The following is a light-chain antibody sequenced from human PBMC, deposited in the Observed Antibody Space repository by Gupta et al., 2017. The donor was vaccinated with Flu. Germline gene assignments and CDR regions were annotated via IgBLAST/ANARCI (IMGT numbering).Light chain of an antibody. CDR1: QGVSSY. CDR2: DAS. V-gene: IGKV3-11*01. Sequence: ELVLTQSPATLSLSPGERATLSCRASQGVSSYLAWYQQKPGQAPRLLIYDASNRATGIPARFSGSGSGTDFTLTISSLEPEDFAVYYCQQRSNWPPFTFGPGTKVDIK. CDR3: QQRSNWPPFT. J-gene: IGKJ3*01.